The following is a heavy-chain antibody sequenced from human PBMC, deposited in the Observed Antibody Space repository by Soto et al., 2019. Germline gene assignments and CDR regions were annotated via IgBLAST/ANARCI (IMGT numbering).Heavy chain of an antibody. D-gene: IGHD3-22*01. CDR1: GFSFSSYW. Sequence: QLVESGGTLVQPGGSLRLSCAASGFSFSSYWMSWVRQAPGGGLEWVATIEHDGSDTYYVDSVKGRFTVSRDNDKNFLYLKMNSLRVEDTAVYYCARERHYYDRSGYQGYWGQGTLVTVSS. J-gene: IGHJ4*02. V-gene: IGHV3-7*01. CDR3: ARERHYYDRSGYQGY. CDR2: IEHDGSDT.